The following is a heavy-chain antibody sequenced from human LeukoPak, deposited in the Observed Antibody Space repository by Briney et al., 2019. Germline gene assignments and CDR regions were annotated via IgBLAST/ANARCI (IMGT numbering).Heavy chain of an antibody. CDR3: VKDQSGSGSW. CDR1: GFTFSTYA. Sequence: GGSLRPSCSASGFTFSTYAMHWVRQAPGKGLEYVSSITSDGGSTYYADSVKGRFTISRDNSKNTLYLQVNSLRPEDTAVYYCVKDQSGSGSWWGQGTLVTVSS. D-gene: IGHD3-10*01. CDR2: ITSDGGST. V-gene: IGHV3-64D*06. J-gene: IGHJ4*02.